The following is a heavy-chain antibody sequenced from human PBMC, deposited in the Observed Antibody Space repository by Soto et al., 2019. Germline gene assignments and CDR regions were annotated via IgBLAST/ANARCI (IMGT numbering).Heavy chain of an antibody. CDR2: IWYDGSNK. CDR1: GFTFSSYG. Sequence: GGSLRLSCAASGFTFSSYGMHWVRQAPGKGLEWVAVIWYDGSNKYYADSVKGRFTISRDNSKNTLYLQMNSLRAEDTAVYYCARDLDGRVDYDFWSGYQPNWFDPWGQGTLVTVSS. D-gene: IGHD3-3*01. J-gene: IGHJ5*02. V-gene: IGHV3-33*01. CDR3: ARDLDGRVDYDFWSGYQPNWFDP.